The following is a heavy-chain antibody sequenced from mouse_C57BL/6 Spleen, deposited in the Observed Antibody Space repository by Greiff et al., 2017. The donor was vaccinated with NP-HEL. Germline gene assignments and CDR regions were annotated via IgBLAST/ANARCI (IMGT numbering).Heavy chain of an antibody. CDR3: ARTFGIYYYGSKDY. CDR2: INPNNGGT. J-gene: IGHJ2*01. Sequence: VQLQQSGPELVKPGASVKMSCKASGYTFTDYNMHWVKQSHGKSLEWIGYINPNNGGTSYNQKFKGKATLTVNKSSSTAFMELRSLTSEDSAVYYCARTFGIYYYGSKDYWGQGTTLTVSS. CDR1: GYTFTDYN. D-gene: IGHD1-1*01. V-gene: IGHV1-22*01.